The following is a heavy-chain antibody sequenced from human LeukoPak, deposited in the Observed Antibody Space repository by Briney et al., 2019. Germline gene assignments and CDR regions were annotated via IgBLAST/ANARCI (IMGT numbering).Heavy chain of an antibody. V-gene: IGHV4-34*01. J-gene: IGHJ4*02. Sequence: SETLSLTCAVYGGSFSGYYWSWIRQPPGKGLEWIGEINHSGSTNYNPSLKSRVTISVDTSKNQFSLKLSSVTAADTAVYYCASLDDSRSSWGQGTLVTVSS. CDR1: GGSFSGYY. D-gene: IGHD3-22*01. CDR3: ASLDDSRSS. CDR2: INHSGST.